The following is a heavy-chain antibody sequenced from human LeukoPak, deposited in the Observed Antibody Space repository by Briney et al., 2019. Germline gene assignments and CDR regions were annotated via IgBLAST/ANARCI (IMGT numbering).Heavy chain of an antibody. V-gene: IGHV3-11*01. J-gene: IGHJ5*02. D-gene: IGHD3-10*01. Sequence: PGGSLRLSCAASGFTFSDYYMSWIRQAPGKGLEWVSYISSSGSTIYYADSVKGRFTISRDNAKNSLYLQMNSLRAEDTAVYYCARDLAGERSNWFDPWGQGTLVTVSS. CDR3: ARDLAGERSNWFDP. CDR2: ISSSGSTI. CDR1: GFTFSDYY.